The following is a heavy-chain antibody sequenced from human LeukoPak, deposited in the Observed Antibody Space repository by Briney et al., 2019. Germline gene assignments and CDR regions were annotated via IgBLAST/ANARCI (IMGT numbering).Heavy chain of an antibody. V-gene: IGHV3-23*01. CDR1: GFTFSSYA. D-gene: IGHD3-9*01. CDR3: AKDMRFDWTPYYFDY. J-gene: IGHJ4*02. Sequence: GGSLRLSCAASGFTFSSYAMSWVRQAPGRGLEWVSAISGSGGSTYYADSVKGRFTISRDNSKNTLYLQMNSLRAEDTAVYYCAKDMRFDWTPYYFDYWGQGTLVTVSS. CDR2: ISGSGGST.